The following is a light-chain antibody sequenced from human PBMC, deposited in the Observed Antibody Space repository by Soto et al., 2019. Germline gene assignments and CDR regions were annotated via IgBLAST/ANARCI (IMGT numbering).Light chain of an antibody. Sequence: NFMLTQPHSVSESPGKTVTISCTGSSGSIATNYVQWYQQRPGSATTTVIYEDTQRPSGVPERFSGPIDSSSNSASLTISGLKTEDEADYYCQSYDGSNPDVVFGGGTQLTAL. J-gene: IGLJ2*01. CDR2: EDT. CDR1: SGSIATNY. V-gene: IGLV6-57*02. CDR3: QSYDGSNPDVV.